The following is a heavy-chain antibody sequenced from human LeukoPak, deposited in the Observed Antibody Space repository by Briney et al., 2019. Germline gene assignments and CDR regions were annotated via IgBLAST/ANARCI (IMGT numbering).Heavy chain of an antibody. D-gene: IGHD3-22*01. J-gene: IGHJ4*02. CDR1: GFTFSSYG. CDR3: ARDSRYYDSSGYPAD. Sequence: GGSLRLSCAASGFTFSSYGMHWVRQAPGKGLEGVAFIRYDGSNKYYADSVKGRFTISRDNSKNTLYLQMNSLRAEDTAVYYCARDSRYYDSSGYPADWGQGTLVTVSS. V-gene: IGHV3-30*02. CDR2: IRYDGSNK.